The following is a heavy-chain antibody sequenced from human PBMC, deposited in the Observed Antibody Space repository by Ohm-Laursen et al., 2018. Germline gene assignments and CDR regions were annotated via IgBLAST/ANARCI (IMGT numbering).Heavy chain of an antibody. CDR1: GFTFSSYG. V-gene: IGHV3-33*01. CDR2: IWYDGSNK. J-gene: IGHJ4*02. CDR3: AREQDRSGYYALSPDY. D-gene: IGHD3-22*01. Sequence: SLRLSCTASGFTFSSYGMHWVRQAPGKGLEWVAVIWYDGSNKYYADSVKGRFTISRDNSKNTLYLQMDSLRTEDTAVYFCAREQDRSGYYALSPDYWGQGTLVTVSS.